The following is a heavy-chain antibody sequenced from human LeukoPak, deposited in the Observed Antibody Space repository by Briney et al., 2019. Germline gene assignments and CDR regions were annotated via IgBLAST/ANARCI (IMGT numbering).Heavy chain of an antibody. Sequence: GGSLRLSCAASGFTFSSYWMNWVRQAPGKGLEWVAKIKQDGSEKYYVDSVKGRFTISRDNTKNSLYPQMNSLRAEDTAVYYCASKQWLVSDFDYWGQGTLVTVSS. CDR3: ASKQWLVSDFDY. D-gene: IGHD6-19*01. V-gene: IGHV3-7*01. CDR2: IKQDGSEK. J-gene: IGHJ4*02. CDR1: GFTFSSYW.